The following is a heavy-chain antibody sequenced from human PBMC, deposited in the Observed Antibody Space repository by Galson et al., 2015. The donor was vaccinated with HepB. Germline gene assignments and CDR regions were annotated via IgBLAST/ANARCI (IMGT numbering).Heavy chain of an antibody. D-gene: IGHD1-26*01. CDR1: GGSISNYF. CDR3: ARERGGRELDY. J-gene: IGHJ4*02. CDR2: IYTSGST. Sequence: TLSLTCTVSGGSISNYFWSWIRQPAGKGLEWIGRIYTSGSTNCNPSLKSRVTLSVNTSKNQFSLRLTSVTAADTAVYYCARERGGRELDYWGQGTLVTVSS. V-gene: IGHV4-4*07.